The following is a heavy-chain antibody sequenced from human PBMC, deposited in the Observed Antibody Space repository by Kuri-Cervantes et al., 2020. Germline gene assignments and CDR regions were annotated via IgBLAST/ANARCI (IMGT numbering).Heavy chain of an antibody. J-gene: IGHJ6*03. CDR3: ARVYYYDSSGANYYYMDV. D-gene: IGHD3-22*01. Sequence: GGSLRLSCAASGFAFSAYALHWVRQAPGKGLEWVSFMSFDGRDKFYADSVEGRFTISRDNAKNSLYLQMNSLRAEDTAVYYCARVYYYDSSGANYYYMDVWGKGTTVTVSS. CDR2: MSFDGRDK. CDR1: GFAFSAYA. V-gene: IGHV3-30*04.